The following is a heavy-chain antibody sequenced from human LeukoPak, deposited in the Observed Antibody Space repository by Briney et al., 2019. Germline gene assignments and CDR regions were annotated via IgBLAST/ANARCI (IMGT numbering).Heavy chain of an antibody. J-gene: IGHJ4*02. Sequence: GGSLRLSCAASGFTFDDYTMHWVRQAPGKGLEWVSLISRDGSSTYYADSVKGRFTISRDNSKNTLELQMSSLRAEDTAIYYCAKGSASSRPYYFDYWGQGALVTVSS. CDR1: GFTFDDYT. CDR2: ISRDGSST. V-gene: IGHV3-43*01. CDR3: AKGSASSRPYYFDY. D-gene: IGHD6-19*01.